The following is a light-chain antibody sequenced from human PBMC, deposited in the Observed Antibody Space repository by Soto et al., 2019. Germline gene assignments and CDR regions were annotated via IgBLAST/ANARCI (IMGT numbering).Light chain of an antibody. Sequence: SYELTQPPSVSVAPGKTASISCGGNDIGSKGVHWYQQKPGQAPVLVIYSDADLPPVIPERFSGSNSANLATLTITRVEAGDEADYYCQVWASGSSHVVFGGGTKPTVL. CDR2: SDA. CDR1: DIGSKG. V-gene: IGLV3-21*04. CDR3: QVWASGSSHVV. J-gene: IGLJ2*01.